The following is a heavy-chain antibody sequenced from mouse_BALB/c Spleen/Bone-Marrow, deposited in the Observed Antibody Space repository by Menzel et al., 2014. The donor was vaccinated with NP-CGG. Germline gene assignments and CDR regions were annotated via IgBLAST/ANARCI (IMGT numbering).Heavy chain of an antibody. V-gene: IGHV1-14*01. CDR1: GYTFTAYV. J-gene: IGHJ2*01. CDR3: AREGGLLRFDY. CDR2: INPYNDGT. Sequence: CGPEQVKPGASVKMSCKASGYTFTAYVMHWVKQKPGQGLEWIGYINPYNDGTNYNEKFKGKATLTSDISSSPANRELSSLTSEDSAVYYGAREGGLLRFDYWGQGTTLTVSS. D-gene: IGHD2-3*01.